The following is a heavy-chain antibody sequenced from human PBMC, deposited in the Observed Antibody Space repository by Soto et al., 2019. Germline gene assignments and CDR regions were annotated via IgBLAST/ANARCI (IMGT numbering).Heavy chain of an antibody. CDR3: ARLVVVAPVANA. CDR1: GGSISYNSYY. D-gene: IGHD2-2*01. J-gene: IGHJ5*02. V-gene: IGHV4-39*02. CDR2: IFYTGTA. Sequence: PSETLSLTCSVSGGSISYNSYYWGWIRQPPGKGLEWVGGIFYTGTAYYSPSLKDRVTISVDTSKNSFSLNLTSVTAADTAVYFCARLVVVAPVANAWGQGTLVTVSS.